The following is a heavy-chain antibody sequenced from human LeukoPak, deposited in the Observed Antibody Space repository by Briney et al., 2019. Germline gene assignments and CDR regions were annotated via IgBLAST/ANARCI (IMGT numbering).Heavy chain of an antibody. Sequence: PGGSLRLSCEVSGFTFSSHSMNWVRQAPGKGLEWVSYISSGSGTIYYADSVKGRFTIARDDAKNSLYLQMSTLRDEDTAVYYCAREAIKVYWGQGTLVTVSS. CDR3: AREAIKVY. J-gene: IGHJ4*02. V-gene: IGHV3-48*02. CDR1: GFTFSSHS. CDR2: ISSGSGTI.